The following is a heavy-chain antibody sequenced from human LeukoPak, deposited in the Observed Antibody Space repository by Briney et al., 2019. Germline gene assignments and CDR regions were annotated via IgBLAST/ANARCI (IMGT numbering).Heavy chain of an antibody. V-gene: IGHV3-21*01. D-gene: IGHD3-3*01. CDR2: ISSSSSYI. CDR3: ARDSIFGVVTPSAY. CDR1: GFTFSSYS. J-gene: IGHJ4*02. Sequence: GGSLRLSCAASGFTFSSYSMNWVRQAPGKGLEWASSISSSSSYIYYADSVKGRFTISRDNAKNSLYLQMNSLRAEDTAVYYCARDSIFGVVTPSAYWGQGTLVTVSS.